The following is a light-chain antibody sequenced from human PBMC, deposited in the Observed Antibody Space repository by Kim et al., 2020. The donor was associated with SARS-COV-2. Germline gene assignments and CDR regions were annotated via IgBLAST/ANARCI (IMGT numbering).Light chain of an antibody. CDR1: QSVSSSY. CDR3: QQYGSSPYS. CDR2: GAS. V-gene: IGKV3-20*01. Sequence: LSPGERAPLSCRASQSVSSSYLAGYQQKPGQAPRLLIYGASSRATGIPDRFSGSGSGTDFTLTISRLEPEDFAVYYCQQYGSSPYSFGQGTKLEI. J-gene: IGKJ2*03.